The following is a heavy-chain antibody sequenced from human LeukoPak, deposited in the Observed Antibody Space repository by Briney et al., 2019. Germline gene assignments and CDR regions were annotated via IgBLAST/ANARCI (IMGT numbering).Heavy chain of an antibody. J-gene: IGHJ5*02. CDR2: IYYSGSI. CDR3: ARSPAWGSGSFPWFDP. CDR1: GGSISSSSYY. V-gene: IGHV4-39*07. D-gene: IGHD3-10*01. Sequence: SETLSLTCTVSGGSISSSSYYWGWIRQPPGKGLEWIGSIYYSGSIYYNPSLKSRVTISVDTSKNQFSLKLSSVTAADTAVYYCARSPAWGSGSFPWFDPWGQGTLVTVSS.